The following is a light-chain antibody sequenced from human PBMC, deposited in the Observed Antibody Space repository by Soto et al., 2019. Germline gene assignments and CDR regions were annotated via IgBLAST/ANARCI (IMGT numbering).Light chain of an antibody. Sequence: DIQMTPSPSSLSPSVGDRVTITCRASQSISSYLNCYQQKPGKAPKLLIYAASSLQSVVPSMFGGSSSGTDLTLNISSLQPEDFATYYCQQSYSTPRVTFGHGTKVDIK. V-gene: IGKV1-39*01. CDR2: AAS. J-gene: IGKJ2*01. CDR3: QQSYSTPRVT. CDR1: QSISSY.